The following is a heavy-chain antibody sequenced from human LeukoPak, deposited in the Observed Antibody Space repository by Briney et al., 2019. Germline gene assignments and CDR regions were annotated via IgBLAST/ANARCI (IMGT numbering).Heavy chain of an antibody. CDR3: ARDPPAVAANTYG. J-gene: IGHJ4*02. Sequence: GGSLRLPCAASGVTVSNKYMNWVRQAPGKGLEWVSLIYSGGSKYYVDSVKGRFTISRNNSKNTLYLQMNSLRAEDTAVYYCARDPPAVAANTYGWGQGTLVTVSS. CDR2: IYSGGSK. D-gene: IGHD6-6*01. V-gene: IGHV3-66*01. CDR1: GVTVSNKY.